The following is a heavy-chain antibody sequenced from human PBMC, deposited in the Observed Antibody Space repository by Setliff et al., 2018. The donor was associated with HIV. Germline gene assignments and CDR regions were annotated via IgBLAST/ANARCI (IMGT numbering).Heavy chain of an antibody. CDR2: IITSSSYT. J-gene: IGHJ4*02. CDR3: ATLPAAIVATTYYFDY. V-gene: IGHV3-21*06. Sequence: PGGSLRLSCVASGFTLSTYRMNWVRQAPGKGLEWVSSIITSSSYTYYADSVKGRFTISRDNAKNSLYLQMNSLRAEDTAVYFCATLPAAIVATTYYFDYWGQGTLVTVSS. D-gene: IGHD5-12*01. CDR1: GFTLSTYR.